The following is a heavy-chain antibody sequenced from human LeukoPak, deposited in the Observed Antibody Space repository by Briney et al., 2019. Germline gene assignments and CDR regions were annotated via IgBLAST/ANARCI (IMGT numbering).Heavy chain of an antibody. CDR2: ISGSGGGT. CDR1: GFTFSSYA. D-gene: IGHD3-22*01. J-gene: IGHJ4*02. CDR3: AKDLPLSSGYYYFDY. V-gene: IGHV3-23*01. Sequence: GGSLRLSCAASGFTFSSYAMSWVRQAPGKGLEWVSAISGSGGGTYYADSVKGRFTISRDNSKNTLYLQMNSLRAEDTAVYYCAKDLPLSSGYYYFDYWGQGTLVTVSS.